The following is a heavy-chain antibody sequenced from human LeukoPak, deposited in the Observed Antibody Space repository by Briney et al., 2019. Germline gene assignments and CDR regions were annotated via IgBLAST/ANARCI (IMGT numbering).Heavy chain of an antibody. V-gene: IGHV3-30-3*01. CDR2: ISYDGSNK. CDR3: ARESTRESPGS. D-gene: IGHD5/OR15-5a*01. Sequence: PGGSLRLSCAASGFTFSSYAMHWVRQAPGKGLEWVAVISYDGSNKYYADSVKGRFTISRDNSKNTLYLQMTSLRADDTAVYYCARESTRESPGSWGQGTLVTVSS. CDR1: GFTFSSYA. J-gene: IGHJ5*02.